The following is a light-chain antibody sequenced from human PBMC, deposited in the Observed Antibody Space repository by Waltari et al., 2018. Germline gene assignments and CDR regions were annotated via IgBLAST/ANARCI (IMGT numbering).Light chain of an antibody. J-gene: IGKJ2*01. V-gene: IGKV1-39*01. CDR3: QQYASYPYT. Sequence: DIQMTQSPSSLSASVGDRVTITCRASQTINKYLNWYQQKPGKAPKVLISVVSYLHTGVPSRFSGSGSGTDFTLTISSLQPEDFATYHCQQYASYPYTFGQGTKLEIK. CDR1: QTINKY. CDR2: VVS.